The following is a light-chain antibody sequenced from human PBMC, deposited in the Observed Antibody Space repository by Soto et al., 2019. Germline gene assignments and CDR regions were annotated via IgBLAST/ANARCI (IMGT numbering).Light chain of an antibody. Sequence: DLQMTQSPSSLSASVGDRVTITCRASQSTFTSLNWYQQKPGKALKLLIFGASSLHTGVPPRFSGSGSGTDFSLTISSLQPDDFATYYCQQSYSTPFTFGPGTRV. CDR3: QQSYSTPFT. CDR1: QSTFTS. J-gene: IGKJ3*01. V-gene: IGKV1-39*01. CDR2: GAS.